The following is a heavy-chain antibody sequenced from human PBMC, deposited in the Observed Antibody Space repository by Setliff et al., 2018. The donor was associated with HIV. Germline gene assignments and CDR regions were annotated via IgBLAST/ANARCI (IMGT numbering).Heavy chain of an antibody. Sequence: SETLSLTCAVYGGSFSDYYWSWIRQAPGKGLEWIGEINHNGRTNFNPSLKTQVTISIDTSKQQVSLKLRSVTAADTAVYYCARTTSLCPGIAAAQPRYYYSYMDVWGKGTTVTVSS. D-gene: IGHD6-13*01. V-gene: IGHV4-34*01. CDR1: GGSFSDYY. CDR3: ARTTSLCPGIAAAQPRYYYSYMDV. J-gene: IGHJ6*03. CDR2: INHNGRT.